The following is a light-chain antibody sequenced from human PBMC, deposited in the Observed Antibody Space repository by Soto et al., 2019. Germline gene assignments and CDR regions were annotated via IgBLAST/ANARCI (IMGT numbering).Light chain of an antibody. CDR3: MQGTHWPPT. Sequence: DVVMTQSPLSLPVTLGQSASISCRSSQSLVHSDGNTYLNWFHQRPGQSPRRLIYKVSSRDSGVPDRFSGSGSCSDFTLKISRVEAEDVGVDYCMQGTHWPPTFGQGTKVEI. CDR1: QSLVHSDGNTY. J-gene: IGKJ1*01. V-gene: IGKV2-30*02. CDR2: KVS.